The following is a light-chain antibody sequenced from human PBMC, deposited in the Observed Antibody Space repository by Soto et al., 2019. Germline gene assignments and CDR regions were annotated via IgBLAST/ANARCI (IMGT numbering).Light chain of an antibody. J-gene: IGLJ1*01. CDR3: SLYTTDSTYV. Sequence: QSVLTQPPSVSGSPGQSVTISCTGTSSDFGSYNRVSWYQRPPGTGPKLVIYEVSNRPSGIPDRFSGSKSGNTASLTISGLQAEDEAEYYCSLYTTDSTYVFGTGTKSPS. CDR2: EVS. CDR1: SSDFGSYNR. V-gene: IGLV2-18*01.